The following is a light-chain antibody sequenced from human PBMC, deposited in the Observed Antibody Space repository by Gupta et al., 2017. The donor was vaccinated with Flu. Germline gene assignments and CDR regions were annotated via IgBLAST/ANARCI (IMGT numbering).Light chain of an antibody. Sequence: EIVLTQSPAPLSLSPGERATLSCRASPSVSSYLAWYQQKPGQAPRLLIYDASNRAPGIRARFSGSGSGTDFTLTISSLEPEDVAVYYCQQRSNWPTFGGGTKVEIK. CDR1: PSVSSY. CDR2: DAS. CDR3: QQRSNWPT. V-gene: IGKV3-11*01. J-gene: IGKJ4*01.